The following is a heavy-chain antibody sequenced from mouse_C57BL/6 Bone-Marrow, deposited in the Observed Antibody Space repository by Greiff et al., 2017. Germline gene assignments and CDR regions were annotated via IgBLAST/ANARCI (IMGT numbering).Heavy chain of an antibody. Sequence: VQLQQPGAELVKPGASVKLSCKASGYTFTSYWMHWVKQRPGQGLEWIGMIHPNSGSTNYNEKFKSKATLTVDKSSSTAYMQLSSLTSEDSAVYYCEIYYGNWAWFAYWGQGTRVTVSA. V-gene: IGHV1-64*01. J-gene: IGHJ3*01. CDR1: GYTFTSYW. CDR3: EIYYGNWAWFAY. CDR2: IHPNSGST. D-gene: IGHD2-1*01.